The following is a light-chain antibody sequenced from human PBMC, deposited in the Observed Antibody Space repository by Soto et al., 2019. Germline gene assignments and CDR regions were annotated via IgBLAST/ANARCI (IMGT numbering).Light chain of an antibody. CDR1: SSDVGSHNT. Sequence: QSALTQPASVSGSPGQSITIPCTGTSSDVGSHNTVSWYQQHPGKAPKLMIYDVTNRPSGVSYRFSGSKSGNTASLTISGFQAEDEADYYCSSYRSGTTPVVFGGGTKVTVL. J-gene: IGLJ2*01. V-gene: IGLV2-14*01. CDR3: SSYRSGTTPVV. CDR2: DVT.